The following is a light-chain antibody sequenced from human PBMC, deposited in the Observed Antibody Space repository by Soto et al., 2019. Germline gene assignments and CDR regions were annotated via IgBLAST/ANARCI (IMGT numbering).Light chain of an antibody. CDR1: QSGLYSSNNKNY. CDR2: WAS. Sequence: DIVMTQSPDSLAVSLGERATINCKSSQSGLYSSNNKNYLAWYQQKPGQPPKLLIYWASTRESGVPDRFSGSGSGTDFTLTISSLQAEDVAVYYCQQYYSTLTWTFGQGTNVEIK. V-gene: IGKV4-1*01. CDR3: QQYYSTLTWT. J-gene: IGKJ1*01.